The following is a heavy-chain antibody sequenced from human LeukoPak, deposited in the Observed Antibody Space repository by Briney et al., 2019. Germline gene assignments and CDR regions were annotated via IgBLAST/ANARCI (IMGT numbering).Heavy chain of an antibody. CDR1: GASISKIEDY. CDR2: IYHIGST. Sequence: PSETLSLTCTVSGASISKIEDYWGWLRQSPGKGLEWIGTIYHIGSTYYNPSLKSRVTMSVDASKNQFSLKLSSVTAADTAVYYCATLARYSSGYYQGGRYAFDIWGQGTMVTVSS. D-gene: IGHD3-22*01. CDR3: ATLARYSSGYYQGGRYAFDI. V-gene: IGHV4-39*07. J-gene: IGHJ3*02.